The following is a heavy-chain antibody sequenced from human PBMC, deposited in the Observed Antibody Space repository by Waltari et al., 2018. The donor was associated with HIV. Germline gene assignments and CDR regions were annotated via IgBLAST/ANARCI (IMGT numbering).Heavy chain of an antibody. CDR2: ILYDGTNK. CDR1: GFTFSNYG. CDR3: AKAPHHYDSSGPVY. D-gene: IGHD3-22*01. J-gene: IGHJ4*02. V-gene: IGHV3-30*02. Sequence: QVQLVESGGGVVQPGGSLRLSCTASGFTFSNYGMYWVRQAPVKGLQGGAFILYDGTNKCYAESVKGRFIISRDNSKNTLSLQMHSRRAEDTAVYYCAKAPHHYDSSGPVYWGQGTLVTVSS.